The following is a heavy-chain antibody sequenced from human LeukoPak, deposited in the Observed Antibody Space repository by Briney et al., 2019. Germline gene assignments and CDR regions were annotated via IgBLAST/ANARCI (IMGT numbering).Heavy chain of an antibody. Sequence: PGGSLRLSCAASGFTFSSYGMHWVRQAPGKGLEWVAVISYDGSNKYYADSVKGRFTISRDNSKNTLYLQMNSLRAEDTAVYYCAKAAPAVAAAGYFDYWGQGTLVTVSS. V-gene: IGHV3-30*18. CDR2: ISYDGSNK. CDR3: AKAAPAVAAAGYFDY. D-gene: IGHD6-13*01. J-gene: IGHJ4*02. CDR1: GFTFSSYG.